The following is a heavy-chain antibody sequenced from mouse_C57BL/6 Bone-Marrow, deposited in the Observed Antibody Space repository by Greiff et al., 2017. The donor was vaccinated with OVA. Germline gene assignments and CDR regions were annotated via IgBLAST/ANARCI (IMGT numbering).Heavy chain of an antibody. D-gene: IGHD2-5*01. J-gene: IGHJ3*01. CDR3: ARRTYYSNSAWFAY. CDR1: GYTFTSYW. V-gene: IGHV1-64*01. Sequence: QVQLQQSGAELVKPGASVKLSCKASGYTFTSYWMHWVKQRPGQGLEWIGMIHPNSGSTNYNEKFKSKATLTVDKSSSTAYMQLSSLTSEDSAVYYCARRTYYSNSAWFAYWGQGTLVTVSA. CDR2: IHPNSGST.